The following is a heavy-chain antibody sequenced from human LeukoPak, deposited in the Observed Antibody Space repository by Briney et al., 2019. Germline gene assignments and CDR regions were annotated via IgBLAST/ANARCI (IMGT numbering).Heavy chain of an antibody. J-gene: IGHJ4*02. CDR3: AGTYYYDSSGYYPAFDY. CDR2: INAANGST. CDR1: GYSFTDYA. D-gene: IGHD3-22*01. Sequence: ASVKVSCKASGYSFTDYAMHWVRQAPGQRLEWMGWINAANGSTKYSQKFQGRVTITRDTPASRAYMELSSLRSEDTAVYYCAGTYYYDSSGYYPAFDYWGQGTLVTVSS. V-gene: IGHV1-3*01.